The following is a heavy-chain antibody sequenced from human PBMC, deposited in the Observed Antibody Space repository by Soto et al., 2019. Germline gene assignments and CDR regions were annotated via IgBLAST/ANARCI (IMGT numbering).Heavy chain of an antibody. J-gene: IGHJ4*02. CDR1: GYTFTSYG. CDR2: ISAYNGNT. Sequence: ASVKVSCKASGYTFTSYGISWVRQAPGQGLEWMGWISAYNGNTNYAQKLQGRVTMTTDTSTSTAYMELRSLRSDDTAVYYCARERVWVYCSGGSCFPPDYWGQGTLVTVSS. CDR3: ARERVWVYCSGGSCFPPDY. V-gene: IGHV1-18*01. D-gene: IGHD2-15*01.